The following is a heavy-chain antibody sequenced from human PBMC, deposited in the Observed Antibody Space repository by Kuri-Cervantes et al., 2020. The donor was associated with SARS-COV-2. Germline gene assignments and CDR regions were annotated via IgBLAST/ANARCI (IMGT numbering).Heavy chain of an antibody. D-gene: IGHD4-11*01. CDR1: GFTVSSNY. CDR3: AKPATVTTRYWFDP. CDR2: ISGSGGST. J-gene: IGHJ5*02. Sequence: GGSLRLSCAASGFTVSSNYMSWVRQAPGKGLEWVSAISGSGGSTYYADSVKGRFTISRDNSKNTLYLQMNSLRAEDTAVYYCAKPATVTTRYWFDPWGQGTLVTVSS. V-gene: IGHV3-23*01.